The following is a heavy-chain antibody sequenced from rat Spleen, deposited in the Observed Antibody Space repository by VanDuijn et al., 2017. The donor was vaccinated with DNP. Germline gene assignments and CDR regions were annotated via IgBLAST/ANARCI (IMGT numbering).Heavy chain of an antibody. J-gene: IGHJ1*01. CDR2: IGTGGST. Sequence: QVQLKESGPGLVQPSQTLSLTCTVAGFSLTEYNVHWVRQPSGKGLEWMGIIGTGGSTEYNSALKSRLSISRDTSKNQVFLKMNSLQTDDTGTYYCTRDPNSSYWFFDFWGPGTMVTVSS. D-gene: IGHD5-1*01. CDR3: TRDPNSSYWFFDF. CDR1: GFSLTEYN. V-gene: IGHV2-30*01.